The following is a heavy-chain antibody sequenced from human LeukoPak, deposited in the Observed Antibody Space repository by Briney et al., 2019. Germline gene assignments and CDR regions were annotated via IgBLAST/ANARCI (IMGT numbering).Heavy chain of an antibody. J-gene: IGHJ4*02. CDR2: ISSSSSTM. CDR3: AREPNYYDSSGIYYFDY. D-gene: IGHD3-22*01. CDR1: GFTFSSYS. Sequence: GGSLRLSCAASGFTFSSYSMNWVRQAPGKGLEGVSYISSSSSTMYYADSVKGRFTISRDNAKNSLYLQMNSLRAEDTAVYYCAREPNYYDSSGIYYFDYWGQGTLVTVSS. V-gene: IGHV3-48*01.